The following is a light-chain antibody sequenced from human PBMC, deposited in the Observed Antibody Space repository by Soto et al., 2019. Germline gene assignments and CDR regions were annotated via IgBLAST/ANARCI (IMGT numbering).Light chain of an antibody. CDR2: KAS. Sequence: DIQMTQSPSTLSASVGDRVTITCWASQSIGSWLAWYQQKPGKAPKLLIYKASSLESGVPSRFSGSGSGTEFTLTISSLQPDVFATYYCQQYNAYPFTFGQGTKLEMK. J-gene: IGKJ2*01. V-gene: IGKV1-5*03. CDR1: QSIGSW. CDR3: QQYNAYPFT.